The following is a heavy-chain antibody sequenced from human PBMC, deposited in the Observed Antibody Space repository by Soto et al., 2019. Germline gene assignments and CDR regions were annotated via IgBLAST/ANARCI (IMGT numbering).Heavy chain of an antibody. D-gene: IGHD6-19*01. Sequence: XSLRLACAASGFTFSSCAMRWVPQPPGKGLEWIGTIYYSGSTYYNPSLKSRVTISVDTSKNQFSLKLSSVTAADTAVYYCARHAYRSGWADHWGQGTLVTVSS. V-gene: IGHV4-39*01. J-gene: IGHJ4*02. CDR2: IYYSGST. CDR1: GFTFSSCA. CDR3: ARHAYRSGWADH.